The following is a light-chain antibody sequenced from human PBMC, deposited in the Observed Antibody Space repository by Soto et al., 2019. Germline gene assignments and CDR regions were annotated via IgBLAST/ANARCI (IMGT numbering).Light chain of an antibody. CDR3: QQYSIYPWT. J-gene: IGKJ1*01. CDR2: KAS. Sequence: DIQMTQSPSTLSASVGDRASITCRASQTISSWLAWYQQKPGKAPKLLVYKASTLESGVPSRFSGSASGTEFTLTISSLQPEDFATYYCQQYSIYPWTFGQGTKIDVK. CDR1: QTISSW. V-gene: IGKV1-5*03.